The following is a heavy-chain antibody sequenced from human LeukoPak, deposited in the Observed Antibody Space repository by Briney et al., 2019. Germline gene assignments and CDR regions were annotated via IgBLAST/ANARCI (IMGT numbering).Heavy chain of an antibody. J-gene: IGHJ4*02. CDR2: ISGSGGST. CDR1: GFTFSSYA. CDR3: AKDITTYYYDSSLAGCFDY. Sequence: PGGSLRLSCAASGFTFSSYAMSWVRQAPGKGLEWVSAISGSGGSTYYADSVKGRFTISRDNSKNTLYLQMNSLRAEDTAVYYCAKDITTYYYDSSLAGCFDYWGQGTLVTVSS. D-gene: IGHD3-22*01. V-gene: IGHV3-23*01.